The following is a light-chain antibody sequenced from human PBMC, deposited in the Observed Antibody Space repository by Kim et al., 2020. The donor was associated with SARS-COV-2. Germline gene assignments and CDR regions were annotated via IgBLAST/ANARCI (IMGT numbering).Light chain of an antibody. CDR2: DSS. CDR3: QKYNSAPYT. V-gene: IGKV1-27*01. J-gene: IGKJ2*01. Sequence: SASVGDRVRITCPASQGISTYLSWYQQKPGKVPKLLIYDSSALQSGVPSRFSGSGSGTDFILTISSLQPEDIATYYCQKYNSAPYTFGQGTKLAI. CDR1: QGISTY.